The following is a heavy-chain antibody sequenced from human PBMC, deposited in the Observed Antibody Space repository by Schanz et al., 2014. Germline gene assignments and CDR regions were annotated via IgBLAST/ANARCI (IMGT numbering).Heavy chain of an antibody. CDR2: MNPDSGNT. CDR1: GYTFTSYD. V-gene: IGHV1-8*01. D-gene: IGHD2-21*01. CDR3: ARDRLECGAECYSVEVFEI. J-gene: IGHJ4*02. Sequence: QVQVVQSGAEVKRPGASVRVSCKASGYTFTSYDFNWVRQAPGQGLEWMGWMNPDSGNTGYAQKFQGRVTMTRNTSISTAYMELSSLRSEDTAVYYCARDRLECGAECYSVEVFEIWGQGTLXIVSS.